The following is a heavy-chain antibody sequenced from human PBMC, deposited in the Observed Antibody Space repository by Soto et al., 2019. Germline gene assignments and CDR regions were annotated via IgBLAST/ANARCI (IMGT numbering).Heavy chain of an antibody. CDR2: ISAYNGNT. J-gene: IGHJ4*02. CDR3: ARDREEFGSGWYADY. CDR1: GYTFTSYG. Sequence: QVQLVQSGAEVKKPGASVKVSCKASGYTFTSYGISWVRQAPGQGLEWMGWISAYNGNTNYAQKLQGRVTMTTDTSTSTAYMELRSLSSDDTAVYYCARDREEFGSGWYADYWGQGTLVTVSS. V-gene: IGHV1-18*01. D-gene: IGHD6-19*01.